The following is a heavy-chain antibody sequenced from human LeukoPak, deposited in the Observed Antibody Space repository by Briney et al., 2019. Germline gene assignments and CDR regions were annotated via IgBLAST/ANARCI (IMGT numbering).Heavy chain of an antibody. D-gene: IGHD3-22*01. CDR1: GFTFSSYA. V-gene: IGHV3-30*04. CDR2: ISYDGSNK. CDR3: ARNYDRSGYVGAFDI. J-gene: IGHJ3*02. Sequence: PGRSLRLSCAASGFTFSSYAMHWVRQAPGKGLEWVAVISYDGSNKYYADSVKGRFTTSRDNSKNTLYLQMNSLRAEDTAVYYCARNYDRSGYVGAFDIWGQGTMVTVSS.